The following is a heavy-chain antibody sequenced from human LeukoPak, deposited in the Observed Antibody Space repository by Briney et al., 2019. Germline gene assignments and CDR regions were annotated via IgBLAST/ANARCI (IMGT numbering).Heavy chain of an antibody. CDR2: IYYSGST. CDR1: GGSISSSSYY. D-gene: IGHD3-16*01. CDR3: ARRGLSPPIDY. Sequence: PSETLSLTCTVSGGSISSSSYYWGWIRQPPGKGLGGIGSIYYSGSTYYNPSLKSRVTISVDTSKNQFSLKLSSVTAADTAVYYCARRGLSPPIDYWGQGTLVTVSS. J-gene: IGHJ4*02. V-gene: IGHV4-39*01.